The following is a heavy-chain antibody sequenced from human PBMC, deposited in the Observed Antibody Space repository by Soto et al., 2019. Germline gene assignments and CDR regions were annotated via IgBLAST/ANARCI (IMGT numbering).Heavy chain of an antibody. J-gene: IGHJ6*03. Sequence: QVQLVQSGAEVKKPGSSVKVSCKASGGTFSSYTISWVRQAPGQGLEWMGRIIPILGIANYAQKFQGRVTITADKSTSTAYMELSSLRSEDTAVYYCTVVPAANTDYYCYYMDVWGKGTTVTVSS. D-gene: IGHD2-2*01. CDR1: GGTFSSYT. CDR3: TVVPAANTDYYCYYMDV. V-gene: IGHV1-69*02. CDR2: IIPILGIA.